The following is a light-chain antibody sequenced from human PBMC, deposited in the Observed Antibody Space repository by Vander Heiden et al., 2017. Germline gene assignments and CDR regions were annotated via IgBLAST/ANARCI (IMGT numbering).Light chain of an antibody. CDR1: KLGDRY. V-gene: IGLV3-1*01. J-gene: IGLJ2*01. Sequence: SSELTQPPSVSVSPGQTASITCSGDKLGDRYACCYPPTPGQSPLLVIYQDSKRPSGIPESFSGSNPGNTANLTISGTQAMDEADYYCQEWDSSTVVFGGGTKLTVL. CDR2: QDS. CDR3: QEWDSSTVV.